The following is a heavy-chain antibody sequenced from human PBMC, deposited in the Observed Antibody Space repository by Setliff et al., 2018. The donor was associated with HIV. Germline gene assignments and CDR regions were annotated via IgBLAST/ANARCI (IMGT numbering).Heavy chain of an antibody. V-gene: IGHV4-39*01. Sequence: SETLSLTCTVSGVSITSNSYYWGWIRQPPGKGLEWIGSLYNNGVTYYNPSLRSRVTIFVDMSKNQFSLKLTSVTAAVTAMYYCANAPYPRGAFDVWGQGTVVTVSS. CDR2: LYNNGVT. CDR1: GVSITSNSYY. J-gene: IGHJ3*01. D-gene: IGHD3-10*01. CDR3: ANAPYPRGAFDV.